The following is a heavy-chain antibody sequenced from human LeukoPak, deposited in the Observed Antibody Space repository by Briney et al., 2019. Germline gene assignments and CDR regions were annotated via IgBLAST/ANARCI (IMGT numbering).Heavy chain of an antibody. V-gene: IGHV1-69*02. CDR3: ATSYYYDSSGPTGFDY. CDR2: PILGIA. D-gene: IGHD3-22*01. Sequence: PILGIANYAQKFQGRVTITADKSTSTAYMELSSLRSEDTAVYYCATSYYYDSSGPTGFDYWGQGTLVTVSS. J-gene: IGHJ4*02.